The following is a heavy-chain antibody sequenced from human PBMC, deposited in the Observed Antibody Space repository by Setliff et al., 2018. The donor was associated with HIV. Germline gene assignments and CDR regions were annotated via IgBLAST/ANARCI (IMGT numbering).Heavy chain of an antibody. V-gene: IGHV4-34*01. CDR3: ARGAIAVAATTSFQH. Sequence: PSETLSLTCAGFGGSFTGYYWSWNRQPPGKGLGWIGEINLSGRTHYNPSLTSRLTISVKTSKNQISLKLRSVTVADTAVYYCARGAIAVAATTSFQHWGQGTQVTVSS. D-gene: IGHD6-19*01. J-gene: IGHJ1*01. CDR1: GGSFTGYY. CDR2: INLSGRT.